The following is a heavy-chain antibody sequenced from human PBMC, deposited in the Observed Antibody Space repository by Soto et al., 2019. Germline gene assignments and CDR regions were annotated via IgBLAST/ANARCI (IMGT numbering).Heavy chain of an antibody. V-gene: IGHV4-30-2*01. CDR1: GGSISSGGYS. CDR3: ARVTGRYYYGMDV. J-gene: IGHJ6*02. CDR2: IYHSGST. Sequence: PSETLSLTCAVSGGSISSGGYSWGWIRQPPGKGLEWIGYIYHSGSTNYNPSLKSRVTISVDTSKNQFSLKLSSVTAADTAVYYCARVTGRYYYGMDVWGQGTTVTVSS.